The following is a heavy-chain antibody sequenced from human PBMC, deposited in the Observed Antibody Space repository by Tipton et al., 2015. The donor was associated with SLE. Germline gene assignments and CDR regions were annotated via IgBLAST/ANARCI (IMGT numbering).Heavy chain of an antibody. Sequence: TLSLTCTVSGYSISSGYSWSWIRQPPGKGLEWIGYIYHSGSTYYNPSLKSRVTISVDRSKNQFSLKLSSVTAADTAVYYCARDSGGMATMGGMDVWGQGTTVTVSS. CDR3: ARDSGGMATMGGMDV. J-gene: IGHJ6*02. CDR1: GYSISSGYS. D-gene: IGHD5-24*01. V-gene: IGHV4-30-2*01. CDR2: IYHSGST.